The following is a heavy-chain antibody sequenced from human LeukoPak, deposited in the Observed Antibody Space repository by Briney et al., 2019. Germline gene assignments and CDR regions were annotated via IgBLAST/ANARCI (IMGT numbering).Heavy chain of an antibody. J-gene: IGHJ4*02. CDR3: AKGGRTILANSYFDY. V-gene: IGHV3-23*01. Sequence: GGSLRLSCAPSGFTFSTYAMSWARQAPGKGREWVSLFSGSGASTYYADSVKGRFTISRDNSKNTLYLQMNSLRAEDTAVYYCAKGGRTILANSYFDYWGQGTLVTVSS. CDR2: FSGSGAST. CDR1: GFTFSTYA. D-gene: IGHD2/OR15-2a*01.